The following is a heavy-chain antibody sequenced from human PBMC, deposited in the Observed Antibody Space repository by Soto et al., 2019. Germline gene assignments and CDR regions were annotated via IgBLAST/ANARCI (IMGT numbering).Heavy chain of an antibody. J-gene: IGHJ3*02. CDR2: ISGSGGST. CDR3: AKDLNKNTVTTSWVLGGDAFDI. D-gene: IGHD4-17*01. V-gene: IGHV3-23*01. CDR1: GFTFSSYA. Sequence: EVQLLESGGGLVQPGGSLRLSCAASGFTFSSYAMSWVRQAPGKGLEWVSAISGSGGSTYYADSVKGRFTISRDNSKNXXYXQXXSLRAEDTAVYYCAKDLNKNTVTTSWVLGGDAFDIWGQGTMVTVSS.